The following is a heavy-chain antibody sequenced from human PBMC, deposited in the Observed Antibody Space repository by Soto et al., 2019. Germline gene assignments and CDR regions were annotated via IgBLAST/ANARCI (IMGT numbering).Heavy chain of an antibody. Sequence: EVQLVESGGGLVKPGGSLSLSCAASGFTFSSYSMTWVRKAPGKGLEWVSSISSSSSYIYYADSVKGRFTISRDNAKNSLYLQMNSLRVEDTAVYYCAREGYSYGKIFDYWGQGTLVTVSS. J-gene: IGHJ4*02. CDR3: AREGYSYGKIFDY. D-gene: IGHD5-18*01. CDR1: GFTFSSYS. CDR2: ISSSSSYI. V-gene: IGHV3-21*01.